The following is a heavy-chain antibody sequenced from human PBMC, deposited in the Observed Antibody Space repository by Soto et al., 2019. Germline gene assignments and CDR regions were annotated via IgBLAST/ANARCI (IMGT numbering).Heavy chain of an antibody. V-gene: IGHV4-39*01. CDR1: RDSIISTNFH. J-gene: IGHJ5*02. Sequence: SSTESLTGTLSRDSIISTNFHWDWDCQPPWKGLDWIGSIYYSGSTYYSPSLKSRFTISVDTSKNHFSLKLSSVTAADTAVYYCARRERAAGTDWWFDPWGQGTLVS. CDR2: IYYSGST. D-gene: IGHD6-13*01. CDR3: ARRERAAGTDWWFDP.